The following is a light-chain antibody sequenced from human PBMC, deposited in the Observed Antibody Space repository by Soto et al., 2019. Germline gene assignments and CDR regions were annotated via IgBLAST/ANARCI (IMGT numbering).Light chain of an antibody. J-gene: IGKJ4*01. Sequence: EIVLTQSPGTLSLSPGERATLSCRASQSVSSSYLAWYQQKPGQAPRLLIYGASSRATGIPDRFSGSGSGTDFTRTISRLEPEDSAVYYCQQYGSSGLTFGGGTKVEIK. CDR3: QQYGSSGLT. V-gene: IGKV3-20*01. CDR1: QSVSSSY. CDR2: GAS.